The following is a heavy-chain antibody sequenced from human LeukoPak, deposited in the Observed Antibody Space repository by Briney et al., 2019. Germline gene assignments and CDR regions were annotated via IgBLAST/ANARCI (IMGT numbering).Heavy chain of an antibody. Sequence: GGSLRLSCAASGFTVSSNYMSWVRQAPGKGLEWVSAIYSGGKTYYADSVKGRFTISRDNSKNTLYLQMNSLRAEDTAVYYCARDGGSGNPRFDSWGQGTLVTVSS. CDR3: ARDGGSGNPRFDS. CDR1: GFTVSSNY. J-gene: IGHJ4*02. D-gene: IGHD3-10*01. CDR2: IYSGGKT. V-gene: IGHV3-53*01.